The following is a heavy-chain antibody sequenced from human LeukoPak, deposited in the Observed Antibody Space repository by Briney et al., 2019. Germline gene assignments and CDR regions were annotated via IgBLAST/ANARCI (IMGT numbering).Heavy chain of an antibody. D-gene: IGHD5-24*01. CDR2: VYYTGST. V-gene: IGHV4-59*01. Sequence: SETLSLTCPVSGGSISNYYYWTWIRQPPGKGLEWIGYVYYTGSTNFNPSLKSRVPMSLDTSRNQFSLKLTSLTAADTAVYYCARGAMATTPFFDYWGQGTLVTVSS. CDR1: GGSISNYY. J-gene: IGHJ4*02. CDR3: ARGAMATTPFFDY.